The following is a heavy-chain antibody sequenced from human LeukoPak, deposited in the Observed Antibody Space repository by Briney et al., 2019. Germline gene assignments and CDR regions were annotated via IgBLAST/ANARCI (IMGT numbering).Heavy chain of an antibody. D-gene: IGHD2-15*01. CDR2: INHSGST. Sequence: SETLSLTCAVYGGSFSGYYWSWIRQPPGKGLEWIGEINHSGSTNYNPSLKGRVTISVDTSKNQFSLKLSSVTAADTAVYYCARDDVRCSGGSCYSDSAFDIWGQGTMVTVSS. CDR1: GGSFSGYY. J-gene: IGHJ3*02. CDR3: ARDDVRCSGGSCYSDSAFDI. V-gene: IGHV4-34*01.